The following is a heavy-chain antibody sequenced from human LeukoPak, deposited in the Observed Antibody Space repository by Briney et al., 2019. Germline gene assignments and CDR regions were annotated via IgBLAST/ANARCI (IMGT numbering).Heavy chain of an antibody. D-gene: IGHD3-10*01. CDR2: ISGSGGST. CDR3: AKASVVLWFGELLPDQYYFGY. CDR1: GFTFSSYA. V-gene: IGHV3-23*01. Sequence: PGGSLRLSCAASGFTFSSYAMSWVRQAPGKGLEWVSAISGSGGSTYYADSVKGRFTISRDNSKNTLYLQMNSLRAEDTAVYYCAKASVVLWFGELLPDQYYFGYWGQGTLVTVSS. J-gene: IGHJ4*02.